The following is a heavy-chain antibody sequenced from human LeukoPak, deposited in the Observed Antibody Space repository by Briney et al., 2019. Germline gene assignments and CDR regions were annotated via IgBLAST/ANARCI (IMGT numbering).Heavy chain of an antibody. D-gene: IGHD2-2*01. V-gene: IGHV3-23*01. CDR3: AKVGYCSSTSCYFYYYYYMDV. CDR1: VFTFSSYV. Sequence: GGSLRLSCAASVFTFSSYVMSWVRQAPGKGLEWVSAISGSGGSTYYADSVKGRFTISRDNSKNTLYLQMNSLRAEDTAVYYCAKVGYCSSTSCYFYYYYYMDVWGKGTTVTVSS. J-gene: IGHJ6*03. CDR2: ISGSGGST.